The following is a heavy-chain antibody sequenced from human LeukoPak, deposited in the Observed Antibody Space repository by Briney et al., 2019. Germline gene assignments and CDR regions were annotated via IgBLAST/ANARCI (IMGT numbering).Heavy chain of an antibody. D-gene: IGHD3-16*02. CDR3: AIQSTRRGMVGGIGEFDC. J-gene: IGHJ4*02. Sequence: SETLSLTCTVSGGSISSSGYYWGWIRQPPGKGLEWIGSIYYSGNTYYNPSLKSRVTISVDTSKNRFSLNLSSVTAADTAVYHCAIQSTRRGMVGGIGEFDCWGQGTPVTVSS. CDR2: IYYSGNT. V-gene: IGHV4-39*01. CDR1: GGSISSSGYY.